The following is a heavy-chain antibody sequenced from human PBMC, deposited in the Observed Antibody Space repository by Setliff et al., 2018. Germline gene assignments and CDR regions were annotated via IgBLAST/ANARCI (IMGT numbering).Heavy chain of an antibody. V-gene: IGHV4-4*08. Sequence: ASETLSLTCSVSGGSISPYYWIWIRQSPGKGLEWIGYSSTSGRTNCNPSLESRVTISVDTSQNYFSLKLTSVTEADTAVYYCARGPPGYYYYMNVWGQGTTVTVSS. CDR1: GGSISPYY. CDR3: ARGPPGYYYYMNV. CDR2: SSTSGRT. J-gene: IGHJ6*03.